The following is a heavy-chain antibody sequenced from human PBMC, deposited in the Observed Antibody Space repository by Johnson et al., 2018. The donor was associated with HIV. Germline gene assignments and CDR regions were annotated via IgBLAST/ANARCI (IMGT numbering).Heavy chain of an antibody. CDR2: LSWNGGST. V-gene: IGHV3-43*01. D-gene: IGHD2-21*02. Sequence: EVQLVESGGVVVQPGGSLRLSCAASGFTFDDYTMHWVRQAPGKGLEWVALLSWNGGSTGYADSVKGRFTISRANAKNSLYLKMNSLRAEDTALYYCAIDGGGSDIVVVTARNAFDIWGQGTMVTVSS. CDR3: AIDGGGSDIVVVTARNAFDI. J-gene: IGHJ3*02. CDR1: GFTFDDYT.